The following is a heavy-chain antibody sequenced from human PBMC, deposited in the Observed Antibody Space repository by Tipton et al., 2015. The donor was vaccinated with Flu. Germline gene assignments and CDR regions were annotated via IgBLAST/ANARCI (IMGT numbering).Heavy chain of an antibody. J-gene: IGHJ4*02. CDR3: ARGYDILTDGGGYFDY. CDR2: VWYDGTNE. Sequence: SLRLSCAASGFTFSSYGMHWVRQAPGKGLEWVAGVWYDGTNEYYADSVKGRFTISRDNSKNTLYLQMNSLRAEDTAVYYCARGYDILTDGGGYFDYWGQGTLVTVSS. D-gene: IGHD3-9*01. CDR1: GFTFSSYG. V-gene: IGHV3-33*08.